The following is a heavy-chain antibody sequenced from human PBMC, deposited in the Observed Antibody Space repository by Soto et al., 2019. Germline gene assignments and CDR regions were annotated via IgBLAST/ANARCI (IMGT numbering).Heavy chain of an antibody. D-gene: IGHD2-15*01. Sequence: SETLSLTCTVSGGSVSSGSYYWSWIRQPPGKGLVWIGYIYYSGSTNYNPSLKSRVTISVDTSKNQFSLKLSSVTAADTAVYYCARALYCSGGICYLHNWFDPWGQGTLVTVSS. CDR3: ARALYCSGGICYLHNWFDP. CDR1: GGSVSSGSYY. V-gene: IGHV4-61*01. CDR2: IYYSGST. J-gene: IGHJ5*02.